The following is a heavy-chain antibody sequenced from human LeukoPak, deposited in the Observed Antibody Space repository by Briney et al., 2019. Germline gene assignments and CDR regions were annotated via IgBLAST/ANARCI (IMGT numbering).Heavy chain of an antibody. J-gene: IGHJ4*02. CDR1: GGSISSSTYY. Sequence: SETLSLTCTGSGGSISSSTYYWGWIRQPPGKGLEWIGTIYYSGSTYYNPSLKSRVTISVDTSKNQFSLKLNSVTAADTAVYYCATQTSSGSGYYFDYWGQGTLVTVSS. D-gene: IGHD6-19*01. CDR3: ATQTSSGSGYYFDY. V-gene: IGHV4-39*01. CDR2: IYYSGST.